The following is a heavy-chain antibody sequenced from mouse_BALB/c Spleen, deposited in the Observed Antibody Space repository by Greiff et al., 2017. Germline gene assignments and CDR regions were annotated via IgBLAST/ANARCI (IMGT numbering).Heavy chain of an antibody. CDR3: ARSGKGYYAMDY. J-gene: IGHJ4*01. D-gene: IGHD2-1*01. Sequence: EVQVVESGGGLVKPGGSLKLSCAASGFTFSSYTMSWVRQTPEKRLEWVATISSGGGNTYYPDSVKGRFTISRDNAKNNLYLQMSSLRSEDTALYYCARSGKGYYAMDYWGQGTSVTVSS. CDR1: GFTFSSYT. CDR2: ISSGGGNT. V-gene: IGHV5-9*03.